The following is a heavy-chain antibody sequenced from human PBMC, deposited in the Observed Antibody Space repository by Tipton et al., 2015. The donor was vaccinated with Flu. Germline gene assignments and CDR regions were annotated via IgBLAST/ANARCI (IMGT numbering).Heavy chain of an antibody. D-gene: IGHD4-11*01. Sequence: TLSLTCNVSGYPISSDYYWDWIRQTPGRGLEWIGSISHSGSAYYNPSLKSRVSVAVDTSKNQFSLKLTSVTAADTAVYYCARRDYSNYVSEPKNWFDPWGQGTLVAVSS. J-gene: IGHJ5*02. V-gene: IGHV4-38-2*02. CDR1: GYPISSDYY. CDR3: ARRDYSNYVSEPKNWFDP. CDR2: ISHSGSA.